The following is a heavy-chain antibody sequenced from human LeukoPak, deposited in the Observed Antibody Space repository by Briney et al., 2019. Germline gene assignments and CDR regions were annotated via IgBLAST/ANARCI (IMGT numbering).Heavy chain of an antibody. CDR1: GGTFSGYY. D-gene: IGHD2/OR15-2a*01. V-gene: IGHV4-34*01. J-gene: IGHJ5*02. CDR2: IYHSGKT. CDR3: ARSNNFRFDP. Sequence: SETLSLTCGVSGGTFSGYYWAWIRQAPGQGLEWIGDIYHSGKTNYNPTLKNRLTISVDTSKNQFSLKLASVTAPDAAISFCARSNNFRFDPWGQETLVTVSS.